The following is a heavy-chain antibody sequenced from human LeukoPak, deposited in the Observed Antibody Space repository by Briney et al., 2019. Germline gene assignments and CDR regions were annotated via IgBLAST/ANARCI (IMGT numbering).Heavy chain of an antibody. CDR3: ARDYSQLGRFDP. J-gene: IGHJ5*02. V-gene: IGHV4-59*01. CDR2: LYYSVST. CDR1: GDSISSYY. Sequence: SSETLSLTCTVSGDSISSYYWSWIRKPPRQGLEWIGYLYYSVSTNYNPSLKSRVTISVDTSKNQFALNLSSVTAADTAVYYCARDYSQLGRFDPWGQGTLVTVSS. D-gene: IGHD6-6*01.